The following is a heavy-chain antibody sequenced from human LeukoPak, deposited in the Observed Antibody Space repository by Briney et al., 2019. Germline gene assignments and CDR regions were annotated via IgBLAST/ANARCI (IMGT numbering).Heavy chain of an antibody. V-gene: IGHV1-2*06. D-gene: IGHD3-22*01. J-gene: IGHJ4*02. CDR2: INPNSGGT. CDR3: ARDSSGYHFDY. Sequence: ASVKVSCKASGYTFTGYYMHWVRQAPGQELEWMGRINPNSGGTNYAQKFQGRVTMTRDTSISTAYMELSRLRSDDTAVYYCARDSSGYHFDYWGQGTLVTVSS. CDR1: GYTFTGYY.